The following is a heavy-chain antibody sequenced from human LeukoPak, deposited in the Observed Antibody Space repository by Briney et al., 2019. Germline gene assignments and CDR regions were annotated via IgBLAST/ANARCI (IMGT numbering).Heavy chain of an antibody. D-gene: IGHD3-10*01. V-gene: IGHV4-59*08. CDR3: ARYGSGSQPIDY. Sequence: ASETLSLTCTVSGGSISSYYWIWIRQPPGEGLEGMGYIYYSGSTNYNPSLKRRVTISVDTSKNQFSLRLSSVTAADTAVYYCARYGSGSQPIDYWGQGTLVTVSS. CDR1: GGSISSYY. J-gene: IGHJ4*02. CDR2: IYYSGST.